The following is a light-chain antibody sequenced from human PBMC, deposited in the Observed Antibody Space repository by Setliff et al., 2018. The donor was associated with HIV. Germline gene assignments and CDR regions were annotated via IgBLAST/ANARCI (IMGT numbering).Light chain of an antibody. CDR3: SSYAITNTLP. CDR2: EVS. CDR1: SGDIGGYSH. V-gene: IGLV2-14*01. J-gene: IGLJ1*01. Sequence: QSVLAQPASVSGSPGQSITISCTGTSGDIGGYSHVSWYQQHPGKVPKLIIYEVSNRPSGVSNRFSGSKSGNTASLTISGLQAEDEADYYCSSYAITNTLPFGTGTKVTV.